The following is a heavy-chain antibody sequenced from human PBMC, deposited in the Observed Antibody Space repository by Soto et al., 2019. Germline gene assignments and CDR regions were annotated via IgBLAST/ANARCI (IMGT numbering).Heavy chain of an antibody. CDR1: GYTFTGYY. CDR3: ARDRETMATRDYYYYGMDV. Sequence: ASVKVSCKASGYTFTGYYMHWVRQAPGQGLEWMGWINPNSGGTNYAQKFQGRVTMTRDTSISTAYMELSRLRSDDTAVYYCARDRETMATRDYYYYGMDVWGQGTTVTVS. CDR2: INPNSGGT. J-gene: IGHJ6*02. V-gene: IGHV1-2*02. D-gene: IGHD5-12*01.